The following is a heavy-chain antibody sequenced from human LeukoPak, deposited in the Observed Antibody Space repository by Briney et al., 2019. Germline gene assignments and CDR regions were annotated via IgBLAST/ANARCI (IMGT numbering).Heavy chain of an antibody. D-gene: IGHD3-22*01. CDR1: GYTFSNYD. J-gene: IGHJ4*02. CDR2: VSPNSANT. Sequence: ASVKVSCKASGYTFSNYDITWVRQATGQGLEWMGWVSPNSANTAYAQKFQGRVTMTRNTSISTAYMELSSLRSEDTAVYYCAIKLSSGGYWGQGTLVTVSS. V-gene: IGHV1-8*01. CDR3: AIKLSSGGY.